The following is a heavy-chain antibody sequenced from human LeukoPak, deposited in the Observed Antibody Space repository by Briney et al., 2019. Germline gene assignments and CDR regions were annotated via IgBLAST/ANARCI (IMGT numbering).Heavy chain of an antibody. V-gene: IGHV3-15*07. CDR3: ATDFYDIT. CDR2: IRSNSDGGTI. CDR1: GFTFSNAW. Sequence: GGSLRLSCATSGFTFSNAWMNWVRQAPGKGLEWVGRIRSNSDGGTIDYAAPVKGRFALSRDDSKNTVYLQMNSLQTEDTAVYYCATDFYDITCGQGTLVTVSS. D-gene: IGHD3-22*01. J-gene: IGHJ5*02.